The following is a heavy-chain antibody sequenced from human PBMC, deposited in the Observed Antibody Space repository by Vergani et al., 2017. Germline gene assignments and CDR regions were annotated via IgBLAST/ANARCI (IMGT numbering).Heavy chain of an antibody. V-gene: IGHV3-21*01. CDR3: ARDERDTAMAFDY. D-gene: IGHD5-18*01. CDR2: ISSSSSYI. J-gene: IGHJ4*02. CDR1: GFTFSSYS. Sequence: EVKLVESGGGLVKPGGSLRLSCAASGFTFSSYSMNWVRQAPGKGLEWVSSISSSSSYIYYADSVKVRFSNSRDNANNSLSLQMNSLRAEDSAVYYCARDERDTAMAFDYWGQGTLVTVSS.